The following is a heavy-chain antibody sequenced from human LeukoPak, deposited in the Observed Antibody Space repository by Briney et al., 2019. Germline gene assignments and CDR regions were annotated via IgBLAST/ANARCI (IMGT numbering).Heavy chain of an antibody. J-gene: IGHJ4*02. V-gene: IGHV3-11*01. CDR1: GFTFSDYY. CDR3: ARQKDIVVVPAAPIDY. CDR2: ISSSGSTT. Sequence: GGSLRLSCAASGFTFSDYYMSWIRQAPGKGLEWVSYISSSGSTTYYADSVKGRFTISRDNAKNSLYLQMNSLRAEDTAVYYCARQKDIVVVPAAPIDYWGQGTLVTVSS. D-gene: IGHD2-2*01.